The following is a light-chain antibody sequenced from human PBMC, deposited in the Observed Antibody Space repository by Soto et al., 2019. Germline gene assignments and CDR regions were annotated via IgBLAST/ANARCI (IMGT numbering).Light chain of an antibody. CDR2: GVS. J-gene: IGLJ1*01. V-gene: IGLV2-18*01. CDR3: SLYTSSSTSYV. Sequence: QSPLTQPPSVSGSPGQSVTISCTGTSSDVGSYNRVSWYQQPPGTAPILLIYGVSNRPSGVPGRFSGSKSGNTASLTISGLQAEDEGVYYCSLYTSSSTSYVFGTGTKVTVL. CDR1: SSDVGSYNR.